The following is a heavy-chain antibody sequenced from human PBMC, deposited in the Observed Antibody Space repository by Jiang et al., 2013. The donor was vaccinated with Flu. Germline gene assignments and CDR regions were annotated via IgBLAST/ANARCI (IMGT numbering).Heavy chain of an antibody. CDR3: ARLGPGIAAPDY. CDR1: GGSISSSSYY. CDR2: IYYSGST. Sequence: ETLSLTCTVSGGSISSSSYYWGWIRQPPGKGLEWIGSIYYSGSTYYNPSLKSRVTISVDTSKNQFSLKLSSVTAADAAVYYCARLGPGIAAPDYWGQGTLVTVSS. J-gene: IGHJ4*02. D-gene: IGHD6-13*01. V-gene: IGHV4-39*07.